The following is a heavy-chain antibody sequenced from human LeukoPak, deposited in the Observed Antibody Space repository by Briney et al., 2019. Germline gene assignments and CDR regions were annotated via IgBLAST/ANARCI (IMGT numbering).Heavy chain of an antibody. J-gene: IGHJ4*02. V-gene: IGHV3-11*04. CDR2: ISSSGSTI. CDR3: ARETVNCGGDCYDY. D-gene: IGHD2-21*01. Sequence: NSGGSLRLSCAASGFTFSDYYMSWVRQAPGKGLEWVSYISSSGSTIYYADSVKGRFTVSRDNAKNSLFLQMNSLRAEDAAVYYCARETVNCGGDCYDYWGQGTLVTVSS. CDR1: GFTFSDYY.